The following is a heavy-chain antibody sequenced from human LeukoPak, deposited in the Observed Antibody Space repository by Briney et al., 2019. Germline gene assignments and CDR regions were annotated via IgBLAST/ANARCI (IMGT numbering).Heavy chain of an antibody. CDR1: GGSFSGYY. V-gene: IGHV4-34*01. J-gene: IGHJ6*03. Sequence: SETLSLTCAVYGGSFSGYYWSWIRQPPGKGLEWIGEINHSGSTNYNPSLKSRVTISVDTSKNQFSLKLSSVTAADTAFYYCASQGHHGKIVGTTLSYFYMDVWGRGTTVTVSS. D-gene: IGHD1-26*01. CDR2: INHSGST. CDR3: ASQGHHGKIVGTTLSYFYMDV.